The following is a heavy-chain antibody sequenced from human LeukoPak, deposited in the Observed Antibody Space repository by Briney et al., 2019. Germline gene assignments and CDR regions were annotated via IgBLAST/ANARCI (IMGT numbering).Heavy chain of an antibody. V-gene: IGHV3-23*01. CDR2: ISGSGGST. J-gene: IGHJ5*02. D-gene: IGHD5-18*01. CDR1: GFTFSSYA. Sequence: GGSLRLSCAASGFTFSSYAMSWVRQAPGKGLEWVSAISGSGGSTYYADSVKGRFTISRDNSKNTLYLQMNSLRAEDTAVYYCAKDQEIQLWPGNWFDPWGQGTLVTVSS. CDR3: AKDQEIQLWPGNWFDP.